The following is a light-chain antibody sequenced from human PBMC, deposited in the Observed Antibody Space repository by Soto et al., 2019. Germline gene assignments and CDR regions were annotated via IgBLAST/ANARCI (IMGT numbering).Light chain of an antibody. CDR3: QQSYSNPRT. CDR1: QGISSY. Sequence: AIRMTQPPSSFSASTGDRVTITCRASQGISSYLAWYQQKPGKAPNLLIYAASSLQSGVPSRFSGSGSGTDFTLTISSLQPEDFATYYCQQSYSNPRTFGQGTKVDIK. J-gene: IGKJ1*01. V-gene: IGKV1-8*01. CDR2: AAS.